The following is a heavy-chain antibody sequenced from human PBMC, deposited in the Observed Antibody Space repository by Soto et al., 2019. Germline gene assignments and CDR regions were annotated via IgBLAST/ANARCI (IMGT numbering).Heavy chain of an antibody. V-gene: IGHV3-30*18. CDR3: AKDRSGWSFPWFDP. D-gene: IGHD1-1*01. CDR2: ISYDGSNK. CDR1: GFTFSSYG. J-gene: IGHJ5*02. Sequence: GGSLRLSCAASGFTFSSYGMHWVRQAPGKGLEWVAVISYDGSNKYYADSVKGRFTISRDNSKNTLYLQMNSLRAEDTAVYYCAKDRSGWSFPWFDPWGQGTLVTVSS.